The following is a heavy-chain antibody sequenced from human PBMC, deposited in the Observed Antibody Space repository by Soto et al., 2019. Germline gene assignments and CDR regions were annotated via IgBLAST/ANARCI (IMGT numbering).Heavy chain of an antibody. Sequence: GGALRLSCAASGFSFVSYWMHWVRQVPGEGLAWVSRINGNGDYSDYADSVKGRFTISRDNAMNRLYLQMDSLRADDTGVYYCVRDFRRALAGSALYPWAKGSLVTFTS. CDR1: GFSFVSYW. V-gene: IGHV3-74*01. CDR3: VRDFRRALAGSALYP. D-gene: IGHD6-19*01. J-gene: IGHJ5*02. CDR2: INGNGDYS.